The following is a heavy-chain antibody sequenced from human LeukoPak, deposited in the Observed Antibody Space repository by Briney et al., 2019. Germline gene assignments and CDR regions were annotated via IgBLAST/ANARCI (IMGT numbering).Heavy chain of an antibody. CDR1: GYTFTGYY. J-gene: IGHJ3*02. D-gene: IGHD1-26*01. CDR2: INPNSGGT. Sequence: GASVKVSCKASGYTFTGYYMHWVRQAPGQGLEWMGWINPNSGGTNYAQKFQGRVTMTRDTSISTAYMELSRLRSDDTAVYYCARNKLVGATHTYDAFDIWGRGTMVTVSS. V-gene: IGHV1-2*02. CDR3: ARNKLVGATHTYDAFDI.